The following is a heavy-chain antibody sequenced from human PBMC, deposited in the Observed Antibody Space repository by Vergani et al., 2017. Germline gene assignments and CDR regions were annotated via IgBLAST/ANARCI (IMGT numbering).Heavy chain of an antibody. Sequence: QVQLQESGPGLVKPSGTLSLTCAVSGGSLSSSNWWSWVRQPPGKGLEWIGEIYHSGSTNYNPSLKSRVTISVDKSKNQFSLKLSTVTAADTAVYYCARGIAVAGIGYYMDVWGKGTTVTVSS. V-gene: IGHV4-4*02. CDR2: IYHSGST. D-gene: IGHD6-19*01. J-gene: IGHJ6*03. CDR3: ARGIAVAGIGYYMDV. CDR1: GGSLSSSNW.